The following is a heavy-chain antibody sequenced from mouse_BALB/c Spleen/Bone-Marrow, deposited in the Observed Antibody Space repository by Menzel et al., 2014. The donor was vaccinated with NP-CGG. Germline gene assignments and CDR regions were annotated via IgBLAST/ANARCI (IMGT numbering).Heavy chain of an antibody. J-gene: IGHJ4*01. CDR3: ARQGYDVAMDY. Sequence: EVQRVESGGGLVQPGGSLKLSCATSGFTFSDYYMFWVRQTPEKRLECVAYISNGGGSTYYPDTVKGRFTISRDNAKNTLYLQMSRLESEDTAMYYCARQGYDVAMDYWGQGTSVAVSS. V-gene: IGHV5-12*02. CDR1: GFTFSDYY. CDR2: ISNGGGST. D-gene: IGHD2-14*01.